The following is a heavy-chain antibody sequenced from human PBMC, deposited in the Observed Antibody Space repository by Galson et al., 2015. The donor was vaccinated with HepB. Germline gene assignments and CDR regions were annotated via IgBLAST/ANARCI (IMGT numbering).Heavy chain of an antibody. Sequence: SVKVSCKASGYTFTSHGISWVRQAPGQGLEWMGWISAYNGNIVYAQKFQDRVTMTTDTSTSTAYMELRSLRSDDTAVYYCAKARYSSSPPDYWGQGTLVTVSS. D-gene: IGHD6-6*01. V-gene: IGHV1-18*01. J-gene: IGHJ4*02. CDR2: ISAYNGNI. CDR3: AKARYSSSPPDY. CDR1: GYTFTSHG.